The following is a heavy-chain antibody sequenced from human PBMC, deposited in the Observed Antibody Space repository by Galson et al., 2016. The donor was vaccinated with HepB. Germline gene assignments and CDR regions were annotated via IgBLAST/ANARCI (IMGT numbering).Heavy chain of an antibody. CDR2: IYFDGRT. CDR3: AAAAAANDIDY. V-gene: IGHV3-53*01. D-gene: IGHD6-13*01. J-gene: IGHJ4*02. CDR1: GFAISNNH. Sequence: SLRLSCAASGFAISNNHMSWVRQAPGKGLDWVSIIYFDGRTFHADSVKGRFTISRDISQNTVYLQMSSLIAEDTAVYYCAAAAAANDIDYCGQGTQVTVSS.